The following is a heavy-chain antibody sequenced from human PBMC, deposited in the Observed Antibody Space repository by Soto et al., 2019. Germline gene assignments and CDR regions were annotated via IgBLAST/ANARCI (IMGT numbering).Heavy chain of an antibody. CDR2: IRPGGDST. Sequence: GGTLRLSCAASGFRFRTRAMSWVRQAPGKGLEWVASIRPGGDSTYYADSVKGRFAVSRDNSNVTLYLQMDSLRVEDTAIYYCTTHEEGAPWAGGFDSWGQGTLVTVSS. CDR1: GFRFRTRA. D-gene: IGHD1-26*01. J-gene: IGHJ5*01. V-gene: IGHV3-23*01. CDR3: TTHEEGAPWAGGFDS.